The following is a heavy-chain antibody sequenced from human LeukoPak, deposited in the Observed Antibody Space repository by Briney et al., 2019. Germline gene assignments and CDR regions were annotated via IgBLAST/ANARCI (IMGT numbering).Heavy chain of an antibody. CDR3: ASGYNFGLDY. D-gene: IGHD5-18*01. V-gene: IGHV3-23*01. CDR1: GFTFTTYA. CDR2: ISGDGDKA. J-gene: IGHJ4*02. Sequence: GGSLRLSCAASGFTFTTYAINWVRQAPGKGLEWVTGISGDGDKAYYADSVKGRFTISRDNSRNMLYLQMNSLRAEDTAVYYCASGYNFGLDYWGQGTLLTVS.